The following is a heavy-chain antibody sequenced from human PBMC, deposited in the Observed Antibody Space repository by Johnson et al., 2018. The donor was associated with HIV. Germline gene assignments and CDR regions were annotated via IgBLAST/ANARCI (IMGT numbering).Heavy chain of an antibody. J-gene: IGHJ3*02. CDR2: ISGSGGST. D-gene: IGHD1-14*01. CDR3: ARDAHRTDDAFDI. Sequence: VQLVESGGGVVQPGGSLRLSCAASGFTFSSYAMNWVRQAPGKGLEWVSAISGSGGSTYYADSVKGRFTISRDNSKNTLYLKMNSLRAEDTAVYYCARDAHRTDDAFDIWGQGTMVTVSS. CDR1: GFTFSSYA. V-gene: IGHV3-23*04.